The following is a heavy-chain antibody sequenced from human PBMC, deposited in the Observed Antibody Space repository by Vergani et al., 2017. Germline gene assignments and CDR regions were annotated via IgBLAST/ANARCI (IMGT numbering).Heavy chain of an antibody. CDR2: INPNSGGT. CDR1: GYTLTELS. Sequence: QVQLVQSGAEVKKPGASVKVSCKVSGYTLTELSMHWVRQAPGQGLEWMGWINPNSGGTNYAQKFQGRVTMTRDTSISTAYMELSRLRSDDTAVYYCARWFGELWDKNYYYYYMDVWGKGTTVTVSS. CDR3: ARWFGELWDKNYYYYYMDV. J-gene: IGHJ6*03. V-gene: IGHV1-2*02. D-gene: IGHD3-10*01.